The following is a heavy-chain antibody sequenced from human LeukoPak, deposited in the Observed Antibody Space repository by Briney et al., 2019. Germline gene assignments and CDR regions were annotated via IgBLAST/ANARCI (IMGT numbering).Heavy chain of an antibody. J-gene: IGHJ4*02. CDR1: GGSFSGYY. V-gene: IGHV4-34*01. CDR2: INHSGST. Sequence: SETLSLTCAVYGGSFSGYYWSWIRQPPGRGLEWIGEINHSGSTNYNPSLKSRVTISVDTSKNQFSLKLSSVTAADTAVYYCARGLGRWGQGTLVTVSS. CDR3: ARGLGR. D-gene: IGHD3-16*01.